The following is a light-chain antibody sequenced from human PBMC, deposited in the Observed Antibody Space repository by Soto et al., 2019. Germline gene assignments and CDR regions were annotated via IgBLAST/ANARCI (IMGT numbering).Light chain of an antibody. CDR3: AAWDDSLNGWV. Sequence: QSVLTQPPSASGTPGQRVTISCSGSSSNIGGNPVYWYKQLPGAAPKLPIYRSNQRPAGVPDRFSGSKSGTSASLAISGLQSKDEADYYCAAWDDSLNGWVFGGGTKLTVL. CDR2: RSN. J-gene: IGLJ3*02. CDR1: SSNIGGNP. V-gene: IGLV1-44*01.